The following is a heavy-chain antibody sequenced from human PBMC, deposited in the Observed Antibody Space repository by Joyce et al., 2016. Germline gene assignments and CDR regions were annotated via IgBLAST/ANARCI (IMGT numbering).Heavy chain of an antibody. CDR3: ARGSSALTYFDF. CDR2: INAGNGNK. V-gene: IGHV1-3*01. Sequence: QVQLVQSGAEVKKPGASVKVSCKASGYTFTGHTIHWGRQAPGQSLEWMGWINAGNGNKRGSQKFQGRVTVSRDTSANTAYMEVSSLRSEDTAVYYCARGSSALTYFDFWGQGTLVTVSS. CDR1: GYTFTGHT. J-gene: IGHJ4*02. D-gene: IGHD3-10*01.